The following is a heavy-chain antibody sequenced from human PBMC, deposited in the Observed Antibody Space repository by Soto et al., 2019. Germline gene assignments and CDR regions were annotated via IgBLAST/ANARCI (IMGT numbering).Heavy chain of an antibody. Sequence: QVQLVESGGGVVQPGRSLRLSCAASGFTFSSYGMHWVRQAPGKGLEWVAVISYDGSNKYYADSVTGRFTISRDNSKNTLYLQMNSLRAEDTAVYYCAKDGPYYYGSGSPDYWGQGTLVTVSS. CDR2: ISYDGSNK. J-gene: IGHJ4*02. D-gene: IGHD3-10*01. V-gene: IGHV3-30*18. CDR1: GFTFSSYG. CDR3: AKDGPYYYGSGSPDY.